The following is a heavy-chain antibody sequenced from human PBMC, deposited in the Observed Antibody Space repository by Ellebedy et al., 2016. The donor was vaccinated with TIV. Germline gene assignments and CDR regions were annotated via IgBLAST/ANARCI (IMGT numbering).Heavy chain of an antibody. J-gene: IGHJ3*02. V-gene: IGHV3-21*01. D-gene: IGHD3-22*01. CDR3: ASSRGWLLRVLNVGRGAFDI. CDR2: ISSSSSYI. CDR1: GFTFSSYS. Sequence: GESLKISXAASGFTFSSYSMNWVRQAPGKGLEWVSSISSSSSYIYYADSVKGRFTISRDNAKNSLYLQMNSLRAEDTAVYYCASSRGWLLRVLNVGRGAFDIWGQGTMVTVSS.